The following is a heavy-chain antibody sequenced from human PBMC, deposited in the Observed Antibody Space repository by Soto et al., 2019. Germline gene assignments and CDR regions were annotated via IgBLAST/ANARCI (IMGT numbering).Heavy chain of an antibody. Sequence: GGSLRLSCAVSGFSFSSYWMSWVRQAPGRGLEWVATIAHDGSEKFYVDSVKCRFTISRDNTKNSLYLQMNSLRAEDTALYYGARRIPFRYGMDVWGQGTTVTAP. CDR1: GFSFSSYW. CDR2: IAHDGSEK. CDR3: ARRIPFRYGMDV. V-gene: IGHV3-7*01. D-gene: IGHD2-21*01. J-gene: IGHJ6*02.